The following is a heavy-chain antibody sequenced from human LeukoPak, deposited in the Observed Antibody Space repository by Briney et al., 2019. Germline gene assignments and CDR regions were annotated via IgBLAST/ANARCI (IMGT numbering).Heavy chain of an antibody. CDR1: GFTFSAYA. J-gene: IGHJ4*02. CDR2: LSPDGSSS. Sequence: GGSLRLSCEASGFTFSAYAMTWVRQAPGKGLVWVSRLSPDGSSSIYADSVKGRFTVSRDNAKNTLYLQMNSLRAEDTAVYYCTRSTYLGGNYWGFDYWGQGTLVTVSS. V-gene: IGHV3-74*01. CDR3: TRSTYLGGNYWGFDY. D-gene: IGHD1-26*01.